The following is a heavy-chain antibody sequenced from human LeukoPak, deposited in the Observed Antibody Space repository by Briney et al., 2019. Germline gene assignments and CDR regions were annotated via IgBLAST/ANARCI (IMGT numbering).Heavy chain of an antibody. V-gene: IGHV1-2*02. CDR3: ARGDSSSLLTLHY. D-gene: IGHD6-6*01. Sequence: GASVKVSCKASGYTFTGYYMHWVRQAPGQGLEWMGWINPNSGGTNYAQKFQGRVTMTRDTSISTAYMELSSLRSEDTAVYYCARGDSSSLLTLHYWGQGTLVTVSS. CDR2: INPNSGGT. CDR1: GYTFTGYY. J-gene: IGHJ4*02.